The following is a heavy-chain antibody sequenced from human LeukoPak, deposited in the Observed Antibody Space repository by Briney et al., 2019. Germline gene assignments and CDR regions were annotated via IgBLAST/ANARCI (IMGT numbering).Heavy chain of an antibody. J-gene: IGHJ4*02. CDR2: INSDGSST. Sequence: GGSLRLSCAASGFTFSGYWMHWVRQAPGKGLVWVSRINSDGSSTTYADSAKGRFTISRDNAKNTLYLQMNGLRAEDTAMYYCARAIGLDFDFWGQGTLVTVSS. D-gene: IGHD2/OR15-2a*01. V-gene: IGHV3-74*01. CDR3: ARAIGLDFDF. CDR1: GFTFSGYW.